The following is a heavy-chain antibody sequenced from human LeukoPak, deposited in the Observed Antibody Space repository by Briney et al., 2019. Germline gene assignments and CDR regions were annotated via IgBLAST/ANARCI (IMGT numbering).Heavy chain of an antibody. D-gene: IGHD3-22*01. CDR1: GYTFTNYY. Sequence: ASVKVSCKPSGYTFTNYYIHWVRQAPGQGPEWVGWINPASAGAAFAPKFQGRVSMTWDSSITTAYMDLTSLRSDDTAIYYCARQLGNYDRAFDYWGQGTLVTVSS. J-gene: IGHJ4*02. V-gene: IGHV1-2*02. CDR2: INPASAGA. CDR3: ARQLGNYDRAFDY.